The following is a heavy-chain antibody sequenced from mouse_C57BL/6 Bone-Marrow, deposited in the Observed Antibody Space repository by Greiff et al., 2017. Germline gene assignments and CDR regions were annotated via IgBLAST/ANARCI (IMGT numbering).Heavy chain of an antibody. CDR2: ISSGSSTI. CDR3: ARGSFAY. J-gene: IGHJ3*01. V-gene: IGHV5-17*01. CDR1: GFTFSDYG. Sequence: EVQLVESGGGLVKPGGSLKLSCAASGFTFSDYGMHWVRQAPGKGLEWVAYISSGSSTIYYADTVKGRFTISRDNAKNTLFLQMTSLRSEDTAMYYCARGSFAYWGQGTLVTVSA.